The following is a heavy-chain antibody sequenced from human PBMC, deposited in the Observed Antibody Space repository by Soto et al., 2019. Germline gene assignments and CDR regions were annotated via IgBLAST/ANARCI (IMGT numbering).Heavy chain of an antibody. CDR2: INAGNGNT. CDR1: GYTFTSYA. D-gene: IGHD3-22*01. J-gene: IGHJ5*02. V-gene: IGHV1-3*01. CDR3: ARDYYDSSGYYYGSPLRP. Sequence: ASVKVSCKASGYTFTSYAMHWVRQAPGQRLEWMGWINAGNGNTKYSQKFQGRVTITRDTSASTAYMELSSLRSEDTAVYYCARDYYDSSGYYYGSPLRPWGQGTLVTVSS.